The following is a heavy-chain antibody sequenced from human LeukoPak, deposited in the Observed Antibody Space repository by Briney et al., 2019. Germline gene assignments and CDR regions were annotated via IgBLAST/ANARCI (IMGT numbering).Heavy chain of an antibody. Sequence: SGGSLRLSCAASGFTFSSYSMNWVRQAPGKGLEWVSSISSSSSYIYYADSVKGRFTISRDNAKNSLYLQMNSLRDEDTAVYYCARSTYCGGDCYPALGYWGQGTPVTVSS. CDR3: ARSTYCGGDCYPALGY. V-gene: IGHV3-21*01. J-gene: IGHJ4*02. D-gene: IGHD2-21*02. CDR1: GFTFSSYS. CDR2: ISSSSSYI.